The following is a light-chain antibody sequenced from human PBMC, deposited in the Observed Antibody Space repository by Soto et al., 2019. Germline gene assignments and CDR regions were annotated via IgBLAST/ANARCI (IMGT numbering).Light chain of an antibody. CDR1: SSDVGGYNY. J-gene: IGLJ2*01. Sequence: QSVLTQPASVSGSTGQSITISCTGTSSDVGGYNYVSWYQQHPGKAPKVMIYDVHNRPSGVSNRFSGSKSGNTASLSISGLQAEDEADYYCFSYTSSGTMVFGGGTKLTVL. V-gene: IGLV2-14*03. CDR2: DVH. CDR3: FSYTSSGTMV.